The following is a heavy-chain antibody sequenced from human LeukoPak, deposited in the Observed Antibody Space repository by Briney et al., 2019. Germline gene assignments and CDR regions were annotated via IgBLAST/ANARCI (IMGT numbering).Heavy chain of an antibody. J-gene: IGHJ4*02. CDR2: INSVGSST. CDR3: ARGQGPLLGY. D-gene: IGHD2-21*02. Sequence: GGSLRLSCAASGFTFSSYWKYWVPQAPGEGVWWVSHINSVGSSTSYADSVKGRFTISRENARNTLYLQMNSLRAEDTAVYYCARGQGPLLGYWGQGTLVTAS. V-gene: IGHV3-74*01. CDR1: GFTFSSYW.